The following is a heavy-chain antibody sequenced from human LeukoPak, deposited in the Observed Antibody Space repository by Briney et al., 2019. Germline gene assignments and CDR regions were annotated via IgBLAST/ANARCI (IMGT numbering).Heavy chain of an antibody. CDR2: IYYSGSA. V-gene: IGHV4-30-4*02. D-gene: IGHD2-15*01. CDR3: ARVVIRSGCFDY. J-gene: IGHJ4*02. Sequence: SSETLSLTCTASGGSISSGNYYWSRIRQPPGKGLEWIGYIYYSGSAYYNPCLKSRVTISVDTSKNQFSLKLSSVTAADTAVYYCARVVIRSGCFDYWGQGTLVTVSS. CDR1: GGSISSGNYY.